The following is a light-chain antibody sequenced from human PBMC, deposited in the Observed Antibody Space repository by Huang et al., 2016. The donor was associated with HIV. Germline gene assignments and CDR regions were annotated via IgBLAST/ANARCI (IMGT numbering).Light chain of an antibody. J-gene: IGKJ1*01. CDR1: QSVLYISNSKDY. Sequence: DIVMTQSPDSLTASLGERATIKCRSSQSVLYISNSKDYLAWFQQKPGRAPQLLIYCASARESGVPDRFSGSGSGTDFTLTIDRLEAEDAAIYYCQQYYRLPQTFGQGTRVEIK. CDR3: QQYYRLPQT. V-gene: IGKV4-1*01. CDR2: CAS.